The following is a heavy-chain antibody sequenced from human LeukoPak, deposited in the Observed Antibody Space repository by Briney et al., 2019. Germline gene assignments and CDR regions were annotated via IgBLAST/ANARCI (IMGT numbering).Heavy chain of an antibody. Sequence: VASVKVSCKASGYTFTSYGISWVRQVPGQGLEWMGWISPYNGHTKYADKLQGRITMTTDTSTSTAYMELRSLRSDDTAVYSCARVRNNYGSGSYPSDYWGQGTLVTVSS. CDR1: GYTFTSYG. CDR2: ISPYNGHT. D-gene: IGHD3-10*01. J-gene: IGHJ4*02. CDR3: ARVRNNYGSGSYPSDY. V-gene: IGHV1-18*01.